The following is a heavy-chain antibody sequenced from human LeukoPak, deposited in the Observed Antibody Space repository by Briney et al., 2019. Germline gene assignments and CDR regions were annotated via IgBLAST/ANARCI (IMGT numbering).Heavy chain of an antibody. J-gene: IGHJ6*02. Sequence: GGSLRLSCAASGFTVSSNYMSWVRQAPGKGLEWVSVIYSGGSTYYADSVKGRFTISRDNSKNTLYLQMNSLRAEDTAVYYCARVYGDYARVLYYYYGMDVWGQGTTVTVSS. V-gene: IGHV3-53*01. CDR1: GFTVSSNY. D-gene: IGHD4-17*01. CDR3: ARVYGDYARVLYYYYGMDV. CDR2: IYSGGST.